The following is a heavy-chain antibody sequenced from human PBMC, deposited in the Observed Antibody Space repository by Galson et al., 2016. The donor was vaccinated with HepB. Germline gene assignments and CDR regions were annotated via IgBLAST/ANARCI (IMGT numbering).Heavy chain of an antibody. Sequence: LEWIGEIHHSGSTNYNPSLKSRVTISVGTSKNQFSLRLSSVTAADTAVYYCARDSSVDTYYYYYMDVWGKGTTVVVSS. D-gene: IGHD5-18*01. V-gene: IGHV4-4*02. CDR2: IHHSGST. J-gene: IGHJ6*03. CDR3: ARDSSVDTYYYYYMDV.